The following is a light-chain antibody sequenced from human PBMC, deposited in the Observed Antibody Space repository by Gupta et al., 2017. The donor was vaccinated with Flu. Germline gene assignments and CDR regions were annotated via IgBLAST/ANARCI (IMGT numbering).Light chain of an antibody. CDR2: DAS. CDR1: QGVGSY. Sequence: EIVLTQSPATLSLPPGERATLSCRASQGVGSYLAWYQQKPGQAPRLLIYDASNRATGIPARFSGSGSGTDFTLTISSLEPEDFAVYYCQQRSNWPPLTFGGGTKVEIK. CDR3: QQRSNWPPLT. J-gene: IGKJ4*01. V-gene: IGKV3-11*01.